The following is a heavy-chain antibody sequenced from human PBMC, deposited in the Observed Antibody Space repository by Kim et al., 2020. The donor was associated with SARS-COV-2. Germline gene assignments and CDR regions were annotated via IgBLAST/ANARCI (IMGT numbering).Heavy chain of an antibody. D-gene: IGHD6-19*01. Sequence: ASVKVSCKASGYTFTSYGISWVRQAPGQGLEWMGWISAYNGNTNYAQKLQGRVTMTTDTSTSTAYMELRSLRSDDTAVYYCARDRCSGCSLSGMDVWGQGTTVTVSS. V-gene: IGHV1-18*01. CDR3: ARDRCSGCSLSGMDV. CDR1: GYTFTSYG. CDR2: ISAYNGNT. J-gene: IGHJ6*02.